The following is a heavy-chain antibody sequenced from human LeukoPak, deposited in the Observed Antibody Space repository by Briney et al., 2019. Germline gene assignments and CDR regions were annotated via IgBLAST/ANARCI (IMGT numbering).Heavy chain of an antibody. CDR2: IYTSGTT. Sequence: SETLSLTCTVSGGAISSGTYYWSWIRQSAGKGLEWIGRIYTSGTTNPNPSLKSRVTISVDTSKNQFSLKLSSVTAADTAVYYCARVKRDSEVGWLRLEGDYYYYYYMDVWGKGTTVTISS. CDR3: ARVKRDSEVGWLRLEGDYYYYYYMDV. V-gene: IGHV4-61*02. CDR1: GGAISSGTYY. J-gene: IGHJ6*03. D-gene: IGHD5-12*01.